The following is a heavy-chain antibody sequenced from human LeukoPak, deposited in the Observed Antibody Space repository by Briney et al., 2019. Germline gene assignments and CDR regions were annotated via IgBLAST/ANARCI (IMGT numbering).Heavy chain of an antibody. Sequence: SQTLSLTCTVSGGSIRNAGDYWGWIRQPPGKGLEWIGYIYYSGSTYYNPSLKSRVTMSVDTSKNRFSLKLSSVTAADTAVYYCVREVGIAAASNFDCSGQGKLVTVSS. D-gene: IGHD6-13*01. J-gene: IGHJ4*02. CDR3: VREVGIAAASNFDC. V-gene: IGHV4-31*03. CDR1: GGSIRNAGDY. CDR2: IYYSGST.